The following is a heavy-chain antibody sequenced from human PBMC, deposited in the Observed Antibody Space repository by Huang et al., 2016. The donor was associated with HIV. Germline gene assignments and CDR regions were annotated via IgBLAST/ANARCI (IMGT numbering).Heavy chain of an antibody. J-gene: IGHJ2*01. Sequence: EVQLVESGGGLVQPGGSLRLSCAASGFTFSSYWMHWVRQAPGKGLVWVSRINGDVSSTNYADSVKGRFTISRDNAKNTLYVQVNSLRAEDTAVYYCARGTRLTGLWYFDLWGRGTLVIVSS. D-gene: IGHD7-27*01. CDR2: INGDVSST. CDR1: GFTFSSYW. V-gene: IGHV3-74*01. CDR3: ARGTRLTGLWYFDL.